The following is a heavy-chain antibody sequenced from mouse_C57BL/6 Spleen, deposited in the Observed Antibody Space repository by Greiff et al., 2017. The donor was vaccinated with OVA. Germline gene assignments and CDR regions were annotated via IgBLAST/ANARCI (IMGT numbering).Heavy chain of an antibody. V-gene: IGHV1-37*01. Sequence: EVQLQQSGPELVKPGASVKISCKASGYSFTGYFMNWVKQSHGKSLEWIGRINTYTGETFYNQKFKGKATLTVDKSSSTAHMELLSLTSEDFAVYYCARADHHDYGGVWFAYWGQGTLVTVSA. CDR3: ARADHHDYGGVWFAY. J-gene: IGHJ3*01. CDR2: INTYTGET. CDR1: GYSFTGYF. D-gene: IGHD2-4*01.